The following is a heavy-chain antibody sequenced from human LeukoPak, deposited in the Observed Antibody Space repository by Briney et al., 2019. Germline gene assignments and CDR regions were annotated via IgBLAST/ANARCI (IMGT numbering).Heavy chain of an antibody. CDR3: ARGRHSTSFFDY. D-gene: IGHD6-6*01. V-gene: IGHV3-53*01. J-gene: IGHJ4*02. Sequence: GGSLRLSCAASGFTVSSDYMSWVRQAPGKGLEWVSIIYSGGSTFYADSVKGRFSISRDNSKNTLYLQMNNLRAEDTAVYYCARGRHSTSFFDYWGQGTLVTVSS. CDR2: IYSGGST. CDR1: GFTVSSDY.